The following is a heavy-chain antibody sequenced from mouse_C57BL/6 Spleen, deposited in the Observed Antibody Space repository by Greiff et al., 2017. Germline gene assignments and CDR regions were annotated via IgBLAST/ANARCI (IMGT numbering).Heavy chain of an antibody. V-gene: IGHV1-52*01. J-gene: IGHJ1*03. D-gene: IGHD2-2*01. CDR1: GYTFTSYW. Sequence: QVQLQQPGAELVRPGSSVKLSCKASGYTFTSYWMHWVKQRPIQGLEWIGNIDPSDSETHYNQKFKDKATLTVDKSSSTAYMQLSSLTSEDSAVYYCARRDYGYGGWYFDVWGTGTTVTVSS. CDR3: ARRDYGYGGWYFDV. CDR2: IDPSDSET.